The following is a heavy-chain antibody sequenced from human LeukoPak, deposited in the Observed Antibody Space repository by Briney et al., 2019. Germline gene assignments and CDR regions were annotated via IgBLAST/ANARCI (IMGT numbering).Heavy chain of an antibody. CDR3: ASELELPPPGAFDI. D-gene: IGHD1-7*01. CDR2: ISSSGSTI. Sequence: GGSLRLSCAASGFTFSDYYMSWIRQAPGKGLEWVSYISSSGSTIYYADSVKGRFTISRDNAKNSLYLQMNSLRAEDTAVYYCASELELPPPGAFDIWGQGTMVTVSS. J-gene: IGHJ3*02. CDR1: GFTFSDYY. V-gene: IGHV3-11*04.